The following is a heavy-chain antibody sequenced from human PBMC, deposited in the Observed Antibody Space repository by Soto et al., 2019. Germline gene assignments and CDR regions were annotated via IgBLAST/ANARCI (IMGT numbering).Heavy chain of an antibody. D-gene: IGHD6-19*01. CDR1: GFTFSSYA. J-gene: IGHJ1*01. V-gene: IGHV3-30-3*01. CDR2: ISYDGSNK. CDR3: AREGGWYAEYFQH. Sequence: QVQLVESGGGVVQPGRSLRLSCAASGFTFSSYAMHWVRQAPGKGLEWVAVISYDGSNKYYADSVKGRITISRDNSKNTLYLQMNSLRAEDTAVYYCAREGGWYAEYFQHWGQGTLVTVSS.